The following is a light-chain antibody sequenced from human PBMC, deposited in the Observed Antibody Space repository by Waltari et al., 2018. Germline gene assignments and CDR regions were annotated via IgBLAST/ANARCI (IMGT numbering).Light chain of an antibody. V-gene: IGKV2-29*02. CDR3: MQALQSPYS. Sequence: DIVMTQTPLSLPVTPGEPASISCRSSQSLLHSNGNTYLYWYLQKPGQPPRLLVYRVSNRFSGVPDRFSGSGSGTDFTLKISQVEAEDVGVYFCMQALQSPYSFGQGTKVEIK. CDR1: QSLLHSNGNTY. CDR2: RVS. J-gene: IGKJ2*03.